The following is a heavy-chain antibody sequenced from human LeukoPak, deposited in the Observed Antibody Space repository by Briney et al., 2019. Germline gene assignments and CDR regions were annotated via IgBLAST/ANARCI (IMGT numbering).Heavy chain of an antibody. Sequence: ASVKVSCKASGGTFSSYAISWVRQAPGQGLEWMGGIIPIFGTANYAQQFQGRVTITADESTSTAYMELSSLRSEDTAVYYCARSARWVAAMVLHGITMVRGAPGLGYYYYYMDVWGKGTTVTVSS. J-gene: IGHJ6*03. CDR3: ARSARWVAAMVLHGITMVRGAPGLGYYYYYMDV. CDR2: IIPIFGTA. V-gene: IGHV1-69*13. D-gene: IGHD3-10*01. CDR1: GGTFSSYA.